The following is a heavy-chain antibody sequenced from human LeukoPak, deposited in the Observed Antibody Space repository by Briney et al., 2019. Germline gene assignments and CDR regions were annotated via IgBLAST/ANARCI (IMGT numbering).Heavy chain of an antibody. J-gene: IGHJ4*02. Sequence: PGGSLRLSCTGSGFTFIEYGINWVRQAPGKGLEWVAFIRWDGKYTYYGDSVKGRFTISRDTSKNTLYLQMNSLRAEDTAVYYCAKDREYYGSGSYCVFDYWGQGTLVTVSS. CDR2: IRWDGKYT. CDR1: GFTFIEYG. CDR3: AKDREYYGSGSYCVFDY. V-gene: IGHV3-30*02. D-gene: IGHD3-10*01.